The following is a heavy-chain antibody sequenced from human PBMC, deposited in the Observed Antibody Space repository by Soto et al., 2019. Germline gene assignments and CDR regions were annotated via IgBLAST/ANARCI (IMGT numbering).Heavy chain of an antibody. CDR3: ARFVAFWSGYSNNWFDP. CDR1: GYTCTSDR. J-gene: IGHJ5*02. CDR2: ISAYNGNT. D-gene: IGHD3-3*01. Sequence: APVTVSRRGYGYTCTSDRKSRRRQAPAHGREWMGWISAYNGNTNYAQKLQGRVTMTTDTSTSTAYMELRSLRSDDTAVYYCARFVAFWSGYSNNWFDPWGQGTLVTVSS. V-gene: IGHV1-18*04.